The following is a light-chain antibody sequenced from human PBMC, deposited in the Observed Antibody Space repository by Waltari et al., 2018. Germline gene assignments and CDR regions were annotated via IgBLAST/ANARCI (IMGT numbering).Light chain of an antibody. CDR1: SSDVGGYNR. J-gene: IGLJ1*01. CDR2: EVS. V-gene: IGLV2-18*02. CDR3: NSYKTGSSYV. Sequence: QSALTQPPAVSGSPGPSVTISCTGTSSDVGGYNRVSWYQQLPGTAPKLMIYEVSNRPSGVPDRFSGSKSGNTASLTISGLQAEDEADYYCNSYKTGSSYVFGTGTKVTVL.